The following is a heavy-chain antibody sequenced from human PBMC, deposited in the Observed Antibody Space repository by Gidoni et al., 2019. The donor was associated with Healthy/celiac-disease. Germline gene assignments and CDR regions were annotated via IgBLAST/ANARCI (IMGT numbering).Heavy chain of an antibody. J-gene: IGHJ6*02. CDR3: AAPGYGNSPYWYYYGMDV. D-gene: IGHD3-10*01. Sequence: EVQLLESGGGLVQPGGSLRLSCAASGFTFSSYAMSWVRQAPGKGLEWVSAMSGSGGSTYYADSVKGRFTISRDNSKNTLYLQMNSLRAEDTAVYYCAAPGYGNSPYWYYYGMDVWGQGTTVTVSS. CDR1: GFTFSSYA. CDR2: MSGSGGST. V-gene: IGHV3-23*01.